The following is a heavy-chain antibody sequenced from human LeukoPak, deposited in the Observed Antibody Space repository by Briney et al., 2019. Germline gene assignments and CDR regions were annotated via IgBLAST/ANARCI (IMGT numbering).Heavy chain of an antibody. D-gene: IGHD6-6*01. J-gene: IGHJ4*02. CDR1: GFTFSSYS. Sequence: ASLRLSCAASGFTFSSYSMNCVRHPPGEGLEWVSYISSSSSTIYYSDSVKGRSTISTDNAKNSLYLQMNSLRAEDTAVYYCARRGGGSSSFNYWGQGTLVTVSS. V-gene: IGHV3-48*01. CDR2: ISSSSSTI. CDR3: ARRGGGSSSFNY.